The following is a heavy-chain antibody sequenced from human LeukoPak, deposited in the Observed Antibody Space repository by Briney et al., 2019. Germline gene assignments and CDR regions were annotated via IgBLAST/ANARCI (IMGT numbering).Heavy chain of an antibody. V-gene: IGHV3-48*02. D-gene: IGHD3-10*01. Sequence: PGGSLRLSCAASGFSFSTYSMNWVRQASGKGLEWVSYISGSSRTIYYADTVKGRFTISRDNAHNTLDLQMNSLRDEDTAVYYCAREGNYGYNWFDPWGQGALVTVSS. CDR2: ISGSSRTI. J-gene: IGHJ5*02. CDR1: GFSFSTYS. CDR3: AREGNYGYNWFDP.